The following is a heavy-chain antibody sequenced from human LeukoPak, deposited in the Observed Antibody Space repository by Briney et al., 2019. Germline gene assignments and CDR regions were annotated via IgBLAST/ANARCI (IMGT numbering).Heavy chain of an antibody. Sequence: PSETLSLTCAVYGGSFSGYYWSWIRQPPGKGLEWIGEINHSGSTNYNPSLKSRVTISVDTSKNQFSLKLSSVTAADTAVYYCARGGVRYSSSSWFPNNWFDPWGQGTLVTVSS. CDR2: INHSGST. J-gene: IGHJ5*02. CDR3: ARGGVRYSSSSWFPNNWFDP. CDR1: GGSFSGYY. D-gene: IGHD6-6*01. V-gene: IGHV4-34*01.